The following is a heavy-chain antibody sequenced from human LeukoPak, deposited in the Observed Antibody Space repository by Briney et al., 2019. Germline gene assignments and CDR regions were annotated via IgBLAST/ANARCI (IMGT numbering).Heavy chain of an antibody. CDR3: ARVAAASGAF. Sequence: GGSLRLSCAASGFTFSSYEMNWVRQAPGKGLEWVSYISSSGSTIYYADSVKGRFTISRDNAQNSLYLQMNSLRAEDTAVYYCARVAAASGAFWGQGTMVTVSS. CDR2: ISSSGSTI. D-gene: IGHD6-13*01. V-gene: IGHV3-48*03. J-gene: IGHJ3*01. CDR1: GFTFSSYE.